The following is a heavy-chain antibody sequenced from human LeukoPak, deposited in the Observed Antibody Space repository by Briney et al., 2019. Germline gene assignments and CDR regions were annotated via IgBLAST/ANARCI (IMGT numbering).Heavy chain of an antibody. CDR1: GFTFSSYA. CDR3: ARDLTSGWYGWDY. CDR2: ISGSGGST. D-gene: IGHD6-19*01. J-gene: IGHJ4*02. V-gene: IGHV3-23*01. Sequence: PGGSLRLSCAASGFTFSSYAMSWVRQAPGKGLEWVSAISGSGGSTYYADSVKGRFTISRDNSKNTLYLQMNSLRAEDTAVYYCARDLTSGWYGWDYWGQGTLVTVSS.